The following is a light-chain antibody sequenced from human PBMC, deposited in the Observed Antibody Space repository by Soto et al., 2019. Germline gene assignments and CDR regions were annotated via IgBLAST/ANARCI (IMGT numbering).Light chain of an antibody. CDR2: LGS. Sequence: DIVMTQSPLSLPVTPGEPASISCRSSQSLLNSKGYNFLDWYLQKPGQSPQLLIYLGSDRASGAPDRFSGSVSGTDFTLKISRVEAEDVGVYYCMQALQTPYTFGQGTKLEIK. CDR1: QSLLNSKGYNF. CDR3: MQALQTPYT. J-gene: IGKJ2*01. V-gene: IGKV2-28*01.